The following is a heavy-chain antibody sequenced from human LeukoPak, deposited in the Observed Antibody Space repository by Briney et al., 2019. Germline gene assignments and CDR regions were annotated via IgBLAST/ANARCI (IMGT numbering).Heavy chain of an antibody. CDR2: ISSSSSYI. CDR1: GFTFSTYS. CDR3: ARGDYDSSGYYFRRPLDY. D-gene: IGHD3-22*01. J-gene: IGHJ4*02. V-gene: IGHV3-21*01. Sequence: GGSLRLSCAASGFTFSTYSMNWVRQAPGKGLEWVSSISSSSSYIYYAGSVKGRFTISRDNAKNSLYLQMNSLRAEDTAVYYCARGDYDSSGYYFRRPLDYWGQGTLVTVSS.